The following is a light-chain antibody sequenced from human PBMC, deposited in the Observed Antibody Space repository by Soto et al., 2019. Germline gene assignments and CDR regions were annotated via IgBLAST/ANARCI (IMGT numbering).Light chain of an antibody. CDR3: QHYDDLPCT. V-gene: IGKV1-33*01. Sequence: DIQMTQSPSSLSASVGDRITITCQASQDISNYLNWYQHKPPKAPKLLIYDASNLETGVPSRFSGSGSGTDFTFTITSLQPDDIATYYCQHYDDLPCTFGQGTKLEIK. CDR1: QDISNY. CDR2: DAS. J-gene: IGKJ2*02.